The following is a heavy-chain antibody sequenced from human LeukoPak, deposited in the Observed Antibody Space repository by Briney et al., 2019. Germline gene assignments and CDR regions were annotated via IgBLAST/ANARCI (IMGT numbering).Heavy chain of an antibody. J-gene: IGHJ5*02. CDR1: GGSISSYY. V-gene: IGHV4-59*01. CDR3: ARHGYSSGSLAWFDP. D-gene: IGHD6-19*01. CDR2: IYYSGST. Sequence: SETLSLTCTVAGGSISSYYWSWIRQPPGKGLEWVGYIYYSGSTNYNPSLKSRVTISVDTSKNQFSLKLSSVTAADTAVYYCARHGYSSGSLAWFDPWGQGTQVTVSS.